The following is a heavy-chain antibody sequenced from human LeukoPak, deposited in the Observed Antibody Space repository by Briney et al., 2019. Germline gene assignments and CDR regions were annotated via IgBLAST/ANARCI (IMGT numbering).Heavy chain of an antibody. J-gene: IGHJ6*04. CDR2: IQYDGSNK. D-gene: IGHD3-9*01. V-gene: IGHV3-30*02. Sequence: PGGSLRLSCAASGFTFSNYGVHWVRQAPGKGLEWVAFIQYDGSNKYYVDSEKGRFTISRDNSKNTLYLQMNSLRAEDTAVYFCAKDGAGYVMDVWGKGTTVTVSS. CDR3: AKDGAGYVMDV. CDR1: GFTFSNYG.